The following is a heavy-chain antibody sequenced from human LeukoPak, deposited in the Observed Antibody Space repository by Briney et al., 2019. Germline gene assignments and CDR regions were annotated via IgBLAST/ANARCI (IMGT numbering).Heavy chain of an antibody. Sequence: SETLSLTCTVSGGSISSNNYYWSWIRQPPGKGLEWIGEINHSGSTNYNPSLKSRVTISVDTSKNQFSLKLSSVTAADTAVYYCARAARRVAVAGRFDYWGQGTLVTVSS. CDR3: ARAARRVAVAGRFDY. CDR1: GGSISSNNYY. D-gene: IGHD6-19*01. V-gene: IGHV4-39*07. J-gene: IGHJ4*02. CDR2: INHSGST.